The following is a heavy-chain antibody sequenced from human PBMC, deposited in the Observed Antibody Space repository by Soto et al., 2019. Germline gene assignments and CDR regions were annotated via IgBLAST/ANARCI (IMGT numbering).Heavy chain of an antibody. D-gene: IGHD7-27*01. CDR2: IIPILGIA. Sequence: ASVKVSCKASGGTFSSYTISWVRQAPGQGLEWMGRIIPILGIANYAQKFQGRVTITADKSTSTAYMELSSLRSEDTAVYYCASGDALTHGHYYYGMDVWGQGTTVTVSS. CDR3: ASGDALTHGHYYYGMDV. J-gene: IGHJ6*02. V-gene: IGHV1-69*02. CDR1: GGTFSSYT.